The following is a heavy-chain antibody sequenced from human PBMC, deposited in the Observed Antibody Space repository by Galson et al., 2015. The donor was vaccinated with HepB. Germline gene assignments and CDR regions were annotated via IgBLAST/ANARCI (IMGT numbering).Heavy chain of an antibody. J-gene: IGHJ5*02. V-gene: IGHV3-53*01. D-gene: IGHD1-26*01. CDR3: TRDGGDDVGATSNA. CDR1: GLTVSNALS. Sequence: SLRLSCAVSGLTVSNALSMSWVRQAPGKGLEWVSVIYRGGSTYYADSVKGRFTISRDNSKNTLYLQMNSLRAEDTAVYYCTRDGGDDVGATSNAWGQGTLVTVSS. CDR2: IYRGGST.